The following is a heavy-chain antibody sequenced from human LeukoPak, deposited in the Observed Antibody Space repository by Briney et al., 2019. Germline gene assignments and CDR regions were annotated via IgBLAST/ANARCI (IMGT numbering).Heavy chain of an antibody. Sequence: SETLTLTCTVWSDSICRRHYYWPGICQPRRKGLQWVGRISYSGIAYSIPSLESRVTISVDTSKSKSSLNLSSVSAADTALYFCISYYDSIGYYSDDYWGQGTLVTVSS. CDR2: ISYSGIA. V-gene: IGHV4-39*07. CDR1: SDSICRRHYY. D-gene: IGHD3-22*01. CDR3: ISYYDSIGYYSDDY. J-gene: IGHJ4*02.